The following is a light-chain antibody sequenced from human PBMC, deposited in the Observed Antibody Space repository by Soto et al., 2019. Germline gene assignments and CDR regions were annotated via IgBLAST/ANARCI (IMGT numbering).Light chain of an antibody. CDR3: QQYNDYIT. V-gene: IGKV1-5*01. Sequence: DTQMTQSPSTLSASIGDRVTITFRASQSISTWLAWYQQKPGKAPKLLIYAASTLENGVPTRFSGTGSETEFTLTVSSLQPDDSATYYCQQYNDYITFGQGTRLEI. J-gene: IGKJ5*01. CDR2: AAS. CDR1: QSISTW.